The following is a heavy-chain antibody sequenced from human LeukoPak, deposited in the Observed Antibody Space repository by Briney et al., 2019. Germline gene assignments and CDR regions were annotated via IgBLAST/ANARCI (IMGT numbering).Heavy chain of an antibody. CDR1: GFTFSRYG. V-gene: IGHV3-30*12. Sequence: GGSLRLSCAASGFTFSRYGMHWVRQAPGKGLEWVAVISYDGSNKYYADSVKGRFTISRDNSKNSLYLQMNSLRAEDTAVYYCAREESGSYLPPSYYMDVWGKGTTVTVSS. CDR2: ISYDGSNK. CDR3: AREESGSYLPPSYYMDV. J-gene: IGHJ6*03. D-gene: IGHD3-10*01.